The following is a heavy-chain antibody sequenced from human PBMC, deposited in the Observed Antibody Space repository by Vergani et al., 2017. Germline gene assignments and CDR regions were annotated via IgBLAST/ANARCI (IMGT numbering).Heavy chain of an antibody. CDR3: AELYGDDGYSPF. Sequence: QVQILQSGGGVVQPGGSLRLSCTLSGFTLNTYGIHWVRQAPGKGLEWVSFIRYDGSSEYYGDSVKGRFTISRDKSQNTVNLQMSSLRVEDTAIYYCAELYGDDGYSPFWGQGTLVTVSS. V-gene: IGHV3-30*02. D-gene: IGHD5-18*01. J-gene: IGHJ4*02. CDR1: GFTLNTYG. CDR2: IRYDGSSE.